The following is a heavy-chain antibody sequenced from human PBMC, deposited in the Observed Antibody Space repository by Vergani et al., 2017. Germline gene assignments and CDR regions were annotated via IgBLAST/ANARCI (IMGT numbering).Heavy chain of an antibody. J-gene: IGHJ4*02. CDR2: IQFDGSNQ. CDR1: GFTLSNYD. Sequence: QVQLVESGGGVVQRGGSLRLSCATSGFTLSNYDMQWIRQGPGKGLEFLAFIQFDGSNQYYADSVKSRFTPSRDFSKNKLYLQMNSLRTDDTATYYCAKHFRGWGIDYWGQGTQVIVSS. CDR3: AKHFRGWGIDY. D-gene: IGHD3-16*01. V-gene: IGHV3-30*02.